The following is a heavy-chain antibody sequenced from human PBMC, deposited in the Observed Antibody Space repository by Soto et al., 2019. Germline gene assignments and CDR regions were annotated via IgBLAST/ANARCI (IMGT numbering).Heavy chain of an antibody. Sequence: QAQLEQSGPEVKKPGASVNVSCKASGYTFSSYSISWVRQAPGQGLEWMGWISAYNGNTNDAQKLKGRVTMTRDTYTKTVNMELRSLTSDDTAVYYCARAVYGGNSGSWYSDLWGRGTLVTVSS. V-gene: IGHV1-18*01. CDR2: ISAYNGNT. D-gene: IGHD4-17*01. CDR1: GYTFSSYS. J-gene: IGHJ2*01. CDR3: ARAVYGGNSGSWYSDL.